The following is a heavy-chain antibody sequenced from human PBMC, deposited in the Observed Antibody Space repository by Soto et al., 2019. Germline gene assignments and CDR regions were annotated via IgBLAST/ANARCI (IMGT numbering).Heavy chain of an antibody. V-gene: IGHV3-48*01. J-gene: IGHJ4*02. CDR1: GFTFSSDS. CDR3: ASQSSEWLLFAS. Sequence: EVQLVESGGSLVQPGGSLRLSCAASGFTFSSDSMNWVRQAPGKGLEWVSYISSSSSTIYYADSVKGRFTISRDNAKNALYMQMNSLRAEDTAVYYCASQSSEWLLFASWGQGTLVTVSS. D-gene: IGHD5-12*01. CDR2: ISSSSSTI.